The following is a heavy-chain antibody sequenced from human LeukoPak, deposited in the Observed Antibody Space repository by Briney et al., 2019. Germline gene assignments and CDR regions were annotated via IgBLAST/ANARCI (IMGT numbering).Heavy chain of an antibody. Sequence: SQTLSLTCTVSGGSISSYYWSWIRQPPGKGLEWIGYIYYSGSTNYNPSLKSRVTISVDTSKNQFSLKLSSVTAADTAVYYCARWAMATTRGAFDIWGQGTMVTVSS. J-gene: IGHJ3*02. CDR1: GGSISSYY. CDR2: IYYSGST. CDR3: ARWAMATTRGAFDI. V-gene: IGHV4-59*08. D-gene: IGHD5-24*01.